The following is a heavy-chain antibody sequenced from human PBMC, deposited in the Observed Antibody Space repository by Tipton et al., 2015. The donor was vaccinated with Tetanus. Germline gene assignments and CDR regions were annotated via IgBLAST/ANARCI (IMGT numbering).Heavy chain of an antibody. CDR1: GFTFSSSC. CDR3: ARGAFGRNSPNDY. Sequence: SLRLSCAASGFTFSSSCMHWVRQGPGKGLVWVSRVNSDGSSTTYADSVKGRFTISRDNAKNALYPQMNSLRVEDTAVYFCARGAFGRNSPNDYWGQGTLVTVSS. J-gene: IGHJ4*02. D-gene: IGHD2-15*01. V-gene: IGHV3-74*01. CDR2: VNSDGSST.